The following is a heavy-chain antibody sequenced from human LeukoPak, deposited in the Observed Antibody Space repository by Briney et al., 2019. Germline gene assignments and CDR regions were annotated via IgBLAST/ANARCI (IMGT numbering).Heavy chain of an antibody. CDR1: GVTFSGYD. J-gene: IGHJ3*02. CDR3: AGEDRCVVVITTLDAFDI. V-gene: IGHV4-34*08. D-gene: IGHD3-22*01. Sequence: SETLSLTCAAYGVTFSGYDWSWIRQPPGKGLEWVAEINHSGSTNYNPSLKSRVTISVDTTSNHFSLKLSSVPAADLAVYYSAGEDRCVVVITTLDAFDIWGEGKMVTVSP. CDR2: INHSGST.